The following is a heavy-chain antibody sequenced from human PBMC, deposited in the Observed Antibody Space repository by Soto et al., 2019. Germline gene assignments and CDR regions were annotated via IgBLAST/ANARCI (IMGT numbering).Heavy chain of an antibody. CDR3: ARGSGVDTAMPLSHYYYMDV. Sequence: SGPTLVNPTQTLTLTCTFSGFSLSTSGMCVSWIRQPPGKALEWLARIDWDDDKYYSTSLKTRLTISKDTSKNQVVLTMTNMDPVDTATYYCARGSGVDTAMPLSHYYYMDVWGKGTTVTVSS. CDR1: GFSLSTSGMC. J-gene: IGHJ6*03. D-gene: IGHD5-18*01. V-gene: IGHV2-70*11. CDR2: IDWDDDK.